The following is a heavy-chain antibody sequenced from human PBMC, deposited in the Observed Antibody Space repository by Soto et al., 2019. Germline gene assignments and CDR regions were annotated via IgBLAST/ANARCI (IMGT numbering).Heavy chain of an antibody. V-gene: IGHV3-21*01. CDR1: GFTFSSSS. J-gene: IGHJ4*02. D-gene: IGHD4-17*01. CDR2: ISGTSDYI. Sequence: PGGSLRLSCAASGFTFSSSSMNWVRQAPGGGLEWVSSISGTSDYISYADSVKGRFTISRDNAMNSLFLQMNSLRAEDTAVYYCAKGSNDHSDYGGIFWGQGTLVTVSS. CDR3: AKGSNDHSDYGGIF.